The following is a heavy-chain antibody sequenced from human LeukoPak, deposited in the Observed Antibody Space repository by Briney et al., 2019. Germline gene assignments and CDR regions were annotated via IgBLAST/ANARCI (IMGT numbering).Heavy chain of an antibody. CDR2: ISGSGGST. V-gene: IGHV3-23*01. CDR3: AKGGLVHPLHI. J-gene: IGHJ3*02. CDR1: GFTFSSYG. D-gene: IGHD3/OR15-3a*01. Sequence: GGSLRLSCAASGFTFSSYGMSWVRQAPGKGLEWVSAISGSGGSTYYADSVKGRFTISRDNSKNTLYLQMNSLRAEDTAVYYCAKGGLVHPLHIWGQGTMVTVSS.